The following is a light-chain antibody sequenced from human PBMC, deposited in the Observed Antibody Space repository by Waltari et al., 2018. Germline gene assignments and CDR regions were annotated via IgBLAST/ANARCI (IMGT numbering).Light chain of an antibody. CDR1: QSVLYSSNKKSY. V-gene: IGKV4-1*01. Sequence: EIVMTQSPESLAVSLGERASINCKSSQSVLYSSNKKSYLAWYQQKPGQPPKLLIYWASTRQSGVPDRFSGSGSGTDFTLKISRVEAEDVGVYYCMQALQTPFTFGPGTKVDIK. J-gene: IGKJ3*01. CDR2: WAS. CDR3: MQALQTPFT.